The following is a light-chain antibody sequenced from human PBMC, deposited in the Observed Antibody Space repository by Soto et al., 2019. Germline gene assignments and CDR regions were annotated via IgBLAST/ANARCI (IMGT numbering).Light chain of an antibody. V-gene: IGKV1-39*01. J-gene: IGKJ4*01. Sequence: DIPMAQSPSSLSASVGDRVTIACRSSQSITKYVHWFQQKPGKAPKLLIYATSSLQSGVSSRFSGRGSRKDFTLHISILHPEDFATYYCQQSYSAPLTFGGGTTVDI. CDR1: QSITKY. CDR2: ATS. CDR3: QQSYSAPLT.